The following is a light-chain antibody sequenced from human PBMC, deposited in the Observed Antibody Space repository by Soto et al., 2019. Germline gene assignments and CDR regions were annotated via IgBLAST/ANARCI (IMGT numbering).Light chain of an antibody. CDR3: QQRSNWPIT. Sequence: ESVLTQSPATPSLSPGERATLSCRASQSVSSSLAWYQQKPGQAPRLLIYDASNRATGIPARFSGSGSGTDFTLTISSLEPEDFAVYYCQQRSNWPITFGQGKRLEI. CDR2: DAS. J-gene: IGKJ5*01. V-gene: IGKV3-11*01. CDR1: QSVSSS.